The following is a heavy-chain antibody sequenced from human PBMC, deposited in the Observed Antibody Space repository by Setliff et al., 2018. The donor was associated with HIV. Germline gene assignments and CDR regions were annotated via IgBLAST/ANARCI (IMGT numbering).Heavy chain of an antibody. Sequence: PSETLSLTCSVSGGSISSYYWSWIRQPTGKGLEWIGDIYYSGMTNYNPSLQSRVTISLDASKNQFSLNVNSVTAADTAVYYCARHCSGGTCYGPDAENFLHWGQGTLVTVSS. CDR1: GGSISSYY. J-gene: IGHJ1*01. CDR2: IYYSGMT. CDR3: ARHCSGGTCYGPDAENFLH. D-gene: IGHD2-15*01. V-gene: IGHV4-59*01.